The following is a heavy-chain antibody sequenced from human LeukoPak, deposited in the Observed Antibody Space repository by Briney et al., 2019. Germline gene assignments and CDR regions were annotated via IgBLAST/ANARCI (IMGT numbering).Heavy chain of an antibody. Sequence: PSETLSLTCAVSGGSISSGGYSWSWIRQPPGKGLEWIGEINHSGSTNYNPSLKSRVTISVDTSKNQFSLKLSSVTAADTAVYYCARGRVYYDILTGYYYTLPFDYWGQGTLVTVSS. J-gene: IGHJ4*02. CDR3: ARGRVYYDILTGYYYTLPFDY. D-gene: IGHD3-9*01. CDR1: GGSISSGGYS. V-gene: IGHV4-34*01. CDR2: INHSGST.